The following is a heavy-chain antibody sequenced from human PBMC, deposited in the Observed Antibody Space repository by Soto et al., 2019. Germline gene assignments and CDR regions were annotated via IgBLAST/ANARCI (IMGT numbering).Heavy chain of an antibody. CDR3: VRATYFSDSSGYTRCLDY. CDR1: GFTLSDQY. J-gene: IGHJ4*02. V-gene: IGHV3-72*01. D-gene: IGHD3-22*01. Sequence: GGSLRLSXAGSGFTLSDQYIDWVRQAPGKGLEWVGRSRDKPQGYSTAYAASVKGRFTTSRDESKNSAYLQMNSLKTEDTAVYYCVRATYFSDSSGYTRCLDYWGQGTLVTVSS. CDR2: SRDKPQGYST.